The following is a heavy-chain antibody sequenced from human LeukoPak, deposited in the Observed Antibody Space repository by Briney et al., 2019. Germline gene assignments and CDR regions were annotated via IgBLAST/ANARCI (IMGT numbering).Heavy chain of an antibody. V-gene: IGHV4-39*07. D-gene: IGHD2-15*01. Sequence: SQTLTLTRTVSGCSISSGSYYWSWIRQPPGKGLEWIGEINHSGSTNYNPSLKSRVTISVDTYKNQFSLKLSSVTAADTAVYYCARGSRRGCSGGSCYSYYYYMDVWGKGTTVTVSS. CDR1: GCSISSGSYY. CDR2: INHSGST. CDR3: ARGSRRGCSGGSCYSYYYYMDV. J-gene: IGHJ6*03.